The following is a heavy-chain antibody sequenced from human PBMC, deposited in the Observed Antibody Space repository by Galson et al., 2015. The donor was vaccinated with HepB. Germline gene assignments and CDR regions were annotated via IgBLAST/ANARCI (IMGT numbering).Heavy chain of an antibody. Sequence: SLRLSCAASGFTFSKAWMNWVRQAPGKGLEWVGHIKTKTDAGTTDYAAPVKGRFTISRDDSKNTLFLQMNSLKTEDTAVYYCTTRPYRYRWSDYYYDMDVWGQGTTVTVSS. CDR3: TTRPYRYRWSDYYYDMDV. CDR2: IKTKTDAGTT. V-gene: IGHV3-15*07. D-gene: IGHD2-8*02. CDR1: GFTFSKAW. J-gene: IGHJ6*02.